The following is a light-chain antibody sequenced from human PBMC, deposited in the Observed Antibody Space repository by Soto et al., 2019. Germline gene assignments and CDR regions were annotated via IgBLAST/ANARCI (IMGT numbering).Light chain of an antibody. Sequence: DIQLTQSPSFLSTSVGDRVTITCRASQAIGSYFAWYQQKPGKAPRLLIYAASTLQSGVPSRFSGKGSGTEFTLTISSLLPEDFATYYCQQLNSYPYTFGQGTKVDIK. CDR2: AAS. J-gene: IGKJ2*01. V-gene: IGKV1-9*01. CDR1: QAIGSY. CDR3: QQLNSYPYT.